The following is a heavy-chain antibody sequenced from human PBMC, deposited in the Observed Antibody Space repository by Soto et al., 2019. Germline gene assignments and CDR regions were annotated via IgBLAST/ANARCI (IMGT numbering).Heavy chain of an antibody. CDR3: ARDGTMVRGVIYHYYGMDV. CDR1: GYTFTSYG. J-gene: IGHJ6*02. D-gene: IGHD3-10*01. V-gene: IGHV1-18*01. Sequence: ASVKVSCKASGYTFTSYGISWVRQAPGQGLVWMGRISAYNGNNNHAEKLQGRVTMTTDTSTSTAYMELRSLRSDDTAVYYCARDGTMVRGVIYHYYGMDVWGQGTTVTVS. CDR2: ISAYNGNN.